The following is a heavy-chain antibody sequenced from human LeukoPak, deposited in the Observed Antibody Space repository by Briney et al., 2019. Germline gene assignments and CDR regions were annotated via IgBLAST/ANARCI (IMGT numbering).Heavy chain of an antibody. J-gene: IGHJ3*01. CDR1: GFTFSGYW. CDR2: IKEDGSEK. Sequence: GGSLRLSCAASGFTFSGYWMSWVRQAPGKGPEFVANIKEDGSEKSYVDSVKGRFTISRDNAKKSVSLQMSSLRVEDTAVYYCARDPGYSAFDVWGQGAMVIVSS. D-gene: IGHD5-18*01. CDR3: ARDPGYSAFDV. V-gene: IGHV3-7*01.